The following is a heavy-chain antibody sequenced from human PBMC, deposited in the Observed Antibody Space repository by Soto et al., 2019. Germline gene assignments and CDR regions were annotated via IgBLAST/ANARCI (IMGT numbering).Heavy chain of an antibody. CDR2: IDPRDSYT. J-gene: IGHJ5*02. CDR1: GYSFTTYW. Sequence: GESLKISCEASGYSFTTYWISWVRQMPGKGLEWMGAIDPRDSYTKYSPSFQGHVTISVDKSISTAYLQWNSLKASDTAIYYCAREKSDLELFNWLDPWGQGTLVTVSS. CDR3: AREKSDLELFNWLDP. D-gene: IGHD1-7*01. V-gene: IGHV5-10-1*01.